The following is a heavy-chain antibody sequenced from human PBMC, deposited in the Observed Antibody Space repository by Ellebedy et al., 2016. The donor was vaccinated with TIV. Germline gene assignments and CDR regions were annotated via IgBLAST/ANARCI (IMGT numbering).Heavy chain of an antibody. J-gene: IGHJ5*02. V-gene: IGHV3-74*01. D-gene: IGHD3-9*01. CDR3: ASRDT. Sequence: PGGSLRLSCAASGFTFGNSWIQWVRQAPGKGLVWVSRINSDGTSATYADSVKGRFTISRDNAKNTLYLQMNSLRAEDTAVYYCASRDTWGQGTLVTVSS. CDR1: GFTFGNSW. CDR2: INSDGTSA.